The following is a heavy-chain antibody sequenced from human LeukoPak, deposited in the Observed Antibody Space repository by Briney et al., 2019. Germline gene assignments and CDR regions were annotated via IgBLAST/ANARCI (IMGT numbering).Heavy chain of an antibody. CDR1: GFTFSSDA. D-gene: IGHD3-22*01. J-gene: IGHJ3*02. CDR3: AKGGIDSSGYPDAFDI. Sequence: GGSPRLSCAASGFTFSSDAMSWVRQAPGKGLEWVSAISGSGGSTYYADSVKGRFTISRDNSKNTLYLQMNSLRAEDTAVYYCAKGGIDSSGYPDAFDIWGQGTMVTVSS. CDR2: ISGSGGST. V-gene: IGHV3-23*01.